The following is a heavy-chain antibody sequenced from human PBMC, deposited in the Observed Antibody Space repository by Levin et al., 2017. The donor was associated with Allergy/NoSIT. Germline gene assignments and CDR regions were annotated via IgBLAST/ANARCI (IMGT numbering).Heavy chain of an antibody. D-gene: IGHD2-15*01. J-gene: IGHJ4*02. CDR3: AKGSYCSAGTCYSRLGY. CDR2: ISGSGDAT. V-gene: IGHV3-23*01. CDR1: GFTFSSDV. Sequence: PSETLSLTCAASGFTFSSDVMSWVHQAPGKGLEWVSGISGSGDATYYADSVRGRFTISRDNSKNMLSLQMNSLRAEDTALYYCAKGSYCSAGTCYSRLGYWGQGTLVTVSS.